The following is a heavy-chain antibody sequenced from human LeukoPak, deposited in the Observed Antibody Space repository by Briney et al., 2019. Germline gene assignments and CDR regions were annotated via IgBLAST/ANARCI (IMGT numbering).Heavy chain of an antibody. CDR3: ARIRGGNNYHFDY. V-gene: IGHV1-2*02. J-gene: IGHJ4*02. CDR1: GYTFTDYY. D-gene: IGHD1-26*01. Sequence: ASVKVSCKASGYTFTDYYMHWVRQAPGQGLEWMGWIYPNNDATNYAQNFQGRVTMTRDTSISTGYMELSRLGSDDTALYYCARIRGGNNYHFDYWGQGTLVTVSS. CDR2: IYPNNDAT.